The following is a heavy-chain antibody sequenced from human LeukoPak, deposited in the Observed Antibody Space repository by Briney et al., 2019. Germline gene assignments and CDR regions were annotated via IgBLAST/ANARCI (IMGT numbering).Heavy chain of an antibody. V-gene: IGHV4-34*01. CDR2: INHSGST. CDR1: GVSFSGYY. CDR3: AGGLGQWLVRYGWWFDP. J-gene: IGHJ5*02. Sequence: PSETLSLTCAVYGVSFSGYYWSWIRQPPGKGLEWIGEINHSGSTNYNPSLKSRVTISVDTSKNQFSLKLSSVTAADTAVYYCAGGLGQWLVRYGWWFDPWGQGTLVTVSS. D-gene: IGHD6-19*01.